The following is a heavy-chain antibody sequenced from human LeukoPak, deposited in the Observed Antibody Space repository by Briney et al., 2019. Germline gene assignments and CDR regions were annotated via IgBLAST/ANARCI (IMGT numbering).Heavy chain of an antibody. D-gene: IGHD4/OR15-4a*01. CDR1: GFTVSSNS. CDR2: IYSDNT. V-gene: IGHV3-53*01. CDR3: VRRAGAYSHPYDY. Sequence: GGSLRLSCTVSGFTVSSNSMSWVRQAPGKGLEWVSFIYSDNTHYSDSVKGRFTISRDNSKNTLYLQMNSLRAEDTAVYYCVRRAGAYSHPYDYWGQGTLVTVSS. J-gene: IGHJ4*02.